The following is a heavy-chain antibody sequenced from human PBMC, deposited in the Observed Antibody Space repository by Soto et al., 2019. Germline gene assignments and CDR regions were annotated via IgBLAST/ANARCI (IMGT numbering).Heavy chain of an antibody. CDR3: ARGRYGDY. V-gene: IGHV1-18*01. CDR1: GYGFTTYG. Sequence: QVHLVQSGAEVKKPGASVKVSCKGSGYGFTTYGITWVRQAPGQGLEWMAWISAHNGNTDYAQNLQGRVTVTRDTPTSTAYMELRSLRSDDTAVYYCARGRYGDYGGQGALVTVSS. D-gene: IGHD1-1*01. J-gene: IGHJ4*02. CDR2: ISAHNGNT.